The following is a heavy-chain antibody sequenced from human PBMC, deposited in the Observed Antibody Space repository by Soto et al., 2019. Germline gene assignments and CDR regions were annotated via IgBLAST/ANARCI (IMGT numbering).Heavy chain of an antibody. J-gene: IGHJ4*02. V-gene: IGHV4-59*01. CDR2: VYYTGST. CDR1: GDSISTFY. D-gene: IGHD3-22*01. Sequence: PETLSLTCTVSGDSISTFYWGWMRQSPGKELEWIGYVYYTGSTNYNPSLKSRVTISVDRSKNQFPLKLTSANAADTAVYYCARGRTVRNYADDSSDYFYFFDYWGQGTQVTVSS. CDR3: ARGRTVRNYADDSSDYFYFFDY.